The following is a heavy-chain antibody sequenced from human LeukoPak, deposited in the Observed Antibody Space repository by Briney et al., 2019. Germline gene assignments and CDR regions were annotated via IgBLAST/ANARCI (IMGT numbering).Heavy chain of an antibody. CDR2: ISYDGSNK. CDR1: GFTFSSYG. CDR3: AKSGLGGTFDY. Sequence: PGRSLRLSCAASGFTFSSYGMHWVRQAPGKGLEWVAVISYDGSNKYYADSVKGRFTISRDNSKNTLYLQMNSLRAEDTAVYYCAKSGLGGTFDYLGQGTLVTVSS. D-gene: IGHD3/OR15-3a*01. V-gene: IGHV3-30*18. J-gene: IGHJ4*02.